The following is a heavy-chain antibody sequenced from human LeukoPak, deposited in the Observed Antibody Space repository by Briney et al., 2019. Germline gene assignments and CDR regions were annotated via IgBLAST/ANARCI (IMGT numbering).Heavy chain of an antibody. CDR3: ARFYGYYGMDV. J-gene: IGHJ6*02. D-gene: IGHD4-17*01. V-gene: IGHV4-39*07. Sequence: PSETLSLTCTVSGGSISSGDYYWSWIRQPPGKGLEWIGEINHSGSTNYNPSLKSRVTMSVDTSKNQFSLKLSSVTAADTAVYYCARFYGYYGMDVWGQGTTVTVSS. CDR1: GGSISSGDYY. CDR2: INHSGST.